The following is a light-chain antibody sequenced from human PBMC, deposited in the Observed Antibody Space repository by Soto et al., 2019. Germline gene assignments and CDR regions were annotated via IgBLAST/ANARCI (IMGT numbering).Light chain of an antibody. CDR3: QHYNSYSEA. Sequence: DIQMTQSPSTLSGSVGDRVTITCRASQTISSWLAWYQQKPGKAPKLLIYKASTVKSGVPSRFSGSGSGTGLSLTISSLQPYDFATYYCQHYNSYSEAFGQGTKVDMK. V-gene: IGKV1-5*03. J-gene: IGKJ1*01. CDR1: QTISSW. CDR2: KAS.